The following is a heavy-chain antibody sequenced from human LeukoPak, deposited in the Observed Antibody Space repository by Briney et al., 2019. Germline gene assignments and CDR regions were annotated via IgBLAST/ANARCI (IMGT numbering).Heavy chain of an antibody. CDR1: GFTFSSYA. CDR2: ISYDGSNK. CDR3: AREPQANIAAAGEYYYYYYMDV. J-gene: IGHJ6*03. D-gene: IGHD6-13*01. V-gene: IGHV3-30*04. Sequence: PGRSLRLSCAASGFTFSSYAMHWVRQAPGKGLEWVAVISYDGSNKYYADSVKGRFTISRDNSKNTLYLQMNSLRAEDTAVYYCAREPQANIAAAGEYYYYYYMDVWGKGTTVTVSS.